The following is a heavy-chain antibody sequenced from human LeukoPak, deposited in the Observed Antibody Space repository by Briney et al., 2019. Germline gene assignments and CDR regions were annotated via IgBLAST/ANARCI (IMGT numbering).Heavy chain of an antibody. CDR3: ARSGVNYYDSSGPGGY. D-gene: IGHD3-22*01. CDR1: GGTFSSYA. J-gene: IGHJ4*02. V-gene: IGHV1-18*01. Sequence: ASVKVSCKASGGTFSSYAISWVRQAPGQGLEWMGWISAYNGNTNYAQKLQGRVTMTTDTSTSTAYMELRSLRSDDTAVYYCARSGVNYYDSSGPGGYWGQGTLVTVSS. CDR2: ISAYNGNT.